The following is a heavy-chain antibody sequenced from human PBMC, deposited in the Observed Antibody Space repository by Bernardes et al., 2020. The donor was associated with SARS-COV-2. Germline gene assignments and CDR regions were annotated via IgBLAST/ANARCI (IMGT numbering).Heavy chain of an antibody. CDR2: FDPEDGDA. Sequence: ASVKVSCKVSGYTLSDLSMHWVRQAPGQGLEWMGSFDPEDGDAVYAQKFLGRVTMTADTSTYTSYMELSSLRSDDTAVYYCTTSLALTVVVYAFDIWGQGTTVIVSS. D-gene: IGHD3-22*01. J-gene: IGHJ3*02. CDR3: TTSLALTVVVYAFDI. CDR1: GYTLSDLS. V-gene: IGHV1-24*01.